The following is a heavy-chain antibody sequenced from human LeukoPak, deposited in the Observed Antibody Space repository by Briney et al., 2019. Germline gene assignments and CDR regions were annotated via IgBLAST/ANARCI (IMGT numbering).Heavy chain of an antibody. CDR2: ISSSGDSK. Sequence: GGSLRLSCAASGFTFSSYSMNWVRQAPGKGLEWVSSISSSGDSKYYADSVKGRFTISRDNSKNTLYLQMNSLRAEDTAVYYCARDLRGFYFDYWGQGTLVTVSS. D-gene: IGHD2-15*01. CDR3: ARDLRGFYFDY. CDR1: GFTFSSYS. V-gene: IGHV3-21*01. J-gene: IGHJ4*02.